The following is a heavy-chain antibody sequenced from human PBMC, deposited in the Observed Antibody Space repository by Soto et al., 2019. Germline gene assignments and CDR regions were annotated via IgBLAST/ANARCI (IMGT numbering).Heavy chain of an antibody. CDR3: AGMVRGVIWSAAFDI. CDR1: GFTFSSYA. J-gene: IGHJ3*02. CDR2: ISGSGGST. Sequence: GGSLRLSCAASGFTFSSYAMSWVRQAPGKGLEWASAISGSGGSTYYADSVKGRFTISRDNSKNTRYLQMNSLRAEDTAVYYCAGMVRGVIWSAAFDIWGQGTMVTVSS. V-gene: IGHV3-23*01. D-gene: IGHD3-10*01.